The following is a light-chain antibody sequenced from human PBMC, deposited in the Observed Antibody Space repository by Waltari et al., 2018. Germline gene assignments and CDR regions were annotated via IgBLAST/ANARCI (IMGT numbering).Light chain of an antibody. CDR2: KAS. J-gene: IGKJ2*03. CDR1: QTISSW. Sequence: DIQMTQSPSTLSASVGDRVTITCRASQTISSWLAWYQQKPGKAPKLLMYKASSLESGVPSRFSGSGSGTEVTLTISSLQPDDFATYYCQQYSTYSSFGQGTKLEI. CDR3: QQYSTYSS. V-gene: IGKV1-5*03.